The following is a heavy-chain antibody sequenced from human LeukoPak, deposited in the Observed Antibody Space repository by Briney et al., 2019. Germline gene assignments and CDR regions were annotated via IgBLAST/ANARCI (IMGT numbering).Heavy chain of an antibody. Sequence: ASVKVSCKASGYTFTSYDINRVRQATGQGVEGMGGMNPNSGNTGYAQKFQGRVTMTRNTSISTAYMELSSLRSEDTAVYYCARGYDILPGYYDPFVDYWGQGTLVTVSS. D-gene: IGHD3-9*01. J-gene: IGHJ4*02. CDR1: GYTFTSYD. CDR3: ARGYDILPGYYDPFVDY. V-gene: IGHV1-8*01. CDR2: MNPNSGNT.